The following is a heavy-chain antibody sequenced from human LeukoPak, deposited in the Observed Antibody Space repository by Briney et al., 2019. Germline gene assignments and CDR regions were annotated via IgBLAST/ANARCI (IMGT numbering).Heavy chain of an antibody. CDR1: GFTFSSYW. Sequence: GGSLRLSCSASGFTFSSYWRSWVRQPPGKGLGWVANIKQDGSEKYYVDSVKGRFTISRDNAKNSLYLQMNSLRAEDTAVYYCAKGMDYVLTFPYDYWGQGTLVTVSS. D-gene: IGHD2/OR15-2a*01. J-gene: IGHJ4*02. V-gene: IGHV3-7*01. CDR2: IKQDGSEK. CDR3: AKGMDYVLTFPYDY.